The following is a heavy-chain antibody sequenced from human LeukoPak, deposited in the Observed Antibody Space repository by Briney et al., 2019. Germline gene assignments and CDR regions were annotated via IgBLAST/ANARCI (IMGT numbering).Heavy chain of an antibody. D-gene: IGHD1-14*01. Sequence: GGSLRLSCAASGFTFSSYEMNWVRQAPGKGLEWVSYISSSDSTIYYADSVKGRFTISRDNAKNSLSLQMNSLRAEDTAVYYCARSPAGANYYLDVWGKGTTVTISS. V-gene: IGHV3-48*03. CDR3: ARSPAGANYYLDV. CDR2: ISSSDSTI. CDR1: GFTFSSYE. J-gene: IGHJ6*03.